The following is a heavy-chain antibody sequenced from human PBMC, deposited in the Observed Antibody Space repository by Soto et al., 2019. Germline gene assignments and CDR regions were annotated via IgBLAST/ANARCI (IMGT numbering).Heavy chain of an antibody. CDR1: GDSVSSNSAS. J-gene: IGHJ4*02. CDR2: TYYRSKWYN. CDR3: ARGSDSSFDY. V-gene: IGHV6-1*01. Sequence: SQTRSLTCAISGDSVSSNSASWNWIRQSPARGLEWLGRTYYRSKWYNDYVVSMKSRLTINPDTSKNQFSLQLNSVTPEDTAVYYCARGSDSSFDYWGQGSLVNVSS. D-gene: IGHD2-21*02.